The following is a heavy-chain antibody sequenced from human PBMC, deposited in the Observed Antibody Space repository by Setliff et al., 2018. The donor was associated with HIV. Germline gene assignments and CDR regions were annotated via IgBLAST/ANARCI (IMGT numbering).Heavy chain of an antibody. CDR3: ARHDFWSGYHNWFDP. CDR1: GGPFSGYF. Sequence: PSETLSLTCGVFGGPFSGYFWSWIRQPPGKGLEWIGEINHSGSTNYNPSLKSRVTISVDMSKNQFSLRLTSVTAADTAMYYCARHDFWSGYHNWFDPWGQGTLVTVPQ. CDR2: INHSGST. V-gene: IGHV4-34*01. J-gene: IGHJ5*02. D-gene: IGHD3-3*01.